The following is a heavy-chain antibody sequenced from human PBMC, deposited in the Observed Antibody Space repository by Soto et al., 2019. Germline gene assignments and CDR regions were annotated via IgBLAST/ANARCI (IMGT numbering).Heavy chain of an antibody. J-gene: IGHJ4*02. D-gene: IGHD6-19*01. CDR1: GGSISSGDYY. Sequence: SETLSLTCTVSGGSISSGDYYWSWIRQPPGKGLEWIGYIYYSGSTYYNPSLKSRVTISVDTSKNQFSLKLSSVTAADTAVYYCARAGPYSSGWLYYFDYWGQGTLVTVSS. CDR2: IYYSGST. V-gene: IGHV4-30-4*01. CDR3: ARAGPYSSGWLYYFDY.